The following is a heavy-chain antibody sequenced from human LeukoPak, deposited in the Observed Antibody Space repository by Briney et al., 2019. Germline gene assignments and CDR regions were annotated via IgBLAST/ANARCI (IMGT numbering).Heavy chain of an antibody. CDR2: ISGSGGST. Sequence: GGSLRLSCAASGFTLSSYAMSWVRQTPGKGLEWVSAISGSGGSTYYADSVKGRFTISRDNSKNTLYLQMNSLRAEDTAVYYCAKGPWLIYFDYWGQGTLVTVSS. CDR3: AKGPWLIYFDY. CDR1: GFTLSSYA. D-gene: IGHD6-19*01. J-gene: IGHJ4*02. V-gene: IGHV3-23*01.